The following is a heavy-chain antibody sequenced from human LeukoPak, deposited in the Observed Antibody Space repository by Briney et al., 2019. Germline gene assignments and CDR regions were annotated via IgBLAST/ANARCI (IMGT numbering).Heavy chain of an antibody. Sequence: SQTLSLTCTVSGGSISSGDYHWSWIRQPPGKGLEWIGYIYYSGSTYYNPSLKSRVTISVDTSKNQFSLKLSSVTAADTAVYYCARGSYYYDSSGPAGVAFDIWGQGTMVTVSS. CDR3: ARGSYYYDSSGPAGVAFDI. CDR1: GGSISSGDYH. V-gene: IGHV4-30-4*01. CDR2: IYYSGST. D-gene: IGHD3-22*01. J-gene: IGHJ3*02.